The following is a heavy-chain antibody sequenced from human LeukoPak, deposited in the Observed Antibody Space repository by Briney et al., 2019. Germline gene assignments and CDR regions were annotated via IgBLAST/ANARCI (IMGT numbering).Heavy chain of an antibody. CDR2: ISSSGSTI. D-gene: IGHD3-16*01. V-gene: IGHV3-48*03. CDR3: ARDGVFDYYGMDV. Sequence: GGSLRLSCAASGFTFSSYEMNWVRQAPGKGLEWVSYISSSGSTIYYADSVKGRFTISRDNAKNSLYLQMNSLRAEDTAVYYCARDGVFDYYGMDVWGQGTTVTVSS. J-gene: IGHJ6*02. CDR1: GFTFSSYE.